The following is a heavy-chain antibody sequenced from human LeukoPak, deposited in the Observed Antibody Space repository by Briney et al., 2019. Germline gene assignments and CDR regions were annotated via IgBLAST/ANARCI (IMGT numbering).Heavy chain of an antibody. V-gene: IGHV4-30-2*01. J-gene: IGHJ6*04. CDR3: TRAPSGSITMVRGVPRGMDV. D-gene: IGHD3-10*01. CDR2: IYHSGST. Sequence: PSETLSLTCAVSGGSISSGGYSWSWIRQPPGKGLEWTGYIYHSGSTYYNPSLKSRVTISVDRSKNQFSLKLSSVTAADTAVYYCTRAPSGSITMVRGVPRGMDVWGKGTTVTVSS. CDR1: GGSISSGGYS.